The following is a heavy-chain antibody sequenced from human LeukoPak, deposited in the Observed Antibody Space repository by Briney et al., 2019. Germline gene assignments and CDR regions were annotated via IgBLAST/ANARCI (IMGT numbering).Heavy chain of an antibody. D-gene: IGHD6-19*01. CDR3: ARGGQWLVL. Sequence: PSETLSLTCAVYGGSFSGYYWSWIRQPPGKGLEWIGEINHSGSTNYNPSLKSRVTISVDTSKNQFSLKLSSVTAADTAVYYCARGGQWLVLWGQGTLVTVSS. V-gene: IGHV4-34*01. J-gene: IGHJ4*02. CDR2: INHSGST. CDR1: GGSFSGYY.